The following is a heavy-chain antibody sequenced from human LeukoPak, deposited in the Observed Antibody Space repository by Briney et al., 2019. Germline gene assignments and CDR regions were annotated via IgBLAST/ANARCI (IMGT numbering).Heavy chain of an antibody. D-gene: IGHD1-20*01. CDR2: MNPNGTNI. CDR1: GYAFTNYD. Sequence: GASVKVSCKASGYAFTNYDINWVRQAPGQGLEWMGWMNPNGTNIGYSQKFQGRVTMTRNTSISTAYMELSSLRSEDTAVYYCARDSISGSWSVDYRGQGTLVTVSS. J-gene: IGHJ4*02. CDR3: ARDSISGSWSVDY. V-gene: IGHV1-8*01.